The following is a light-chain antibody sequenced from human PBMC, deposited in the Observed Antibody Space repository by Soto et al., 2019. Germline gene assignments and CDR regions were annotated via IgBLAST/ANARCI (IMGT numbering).Light chain of an antibody. J-gene: IGLJ1*01. Sequence: QSALTQPASVSGSPGQSITISCTGTSSDVGGYNYVSWYQQHPGKAPKLMIYDVSNRPSGVSNRFSGSKSGNTASLTISGLQAEDEADYYCSSYTSGSGLLYVFGTGTKLTVL. CDR3: SSYTSGSGLLYV. V-gene: IGLV2-14*01. CDR1: SSDVGGYNY. CDR2: DVS.